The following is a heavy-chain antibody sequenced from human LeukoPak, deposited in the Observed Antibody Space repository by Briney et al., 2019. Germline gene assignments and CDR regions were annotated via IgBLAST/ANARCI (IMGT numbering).Heavy chain of an antibody. D-gene: IGHD3-9*01. CDR3: ARDVKGGYDILTGYSHSLLEDY. V-gene: IGHV1-18*01. J-gene: IGHJ4*02. CDR1: GYTFTSYG. CDR2: ISAYNGNT. Sequence: ASVKVSCKASGYTFTSYGISWVRQAPGQGLEWMGWISAYNGNTNYAQKLQGRVTMTTDTSTSTAYMELRSLRSDDTAVYYCARDVKGGYDILTGYSHSLLEDYWGQGTLVTVSS.